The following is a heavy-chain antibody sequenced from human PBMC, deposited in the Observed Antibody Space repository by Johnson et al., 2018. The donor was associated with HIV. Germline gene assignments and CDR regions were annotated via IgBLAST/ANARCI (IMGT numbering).Heavy chain of an antibody. V-gene: IGHV3-73*02. J-gene: IGHJ3*02. CDR1: GFTFSGSA. CDR3: TRLGSGWGGDI. Sequence: VQLVESGVGLVQPGGSLKLSCAASGFTFSGSAVHWVRQASGKGLEWVGRIRSRAHNYATAYAASVKGRFTISRDDSKNTAYLETNSLKTEDTAMYYCTRLGSGWGGDIWGQGTMITVSS. D-gene: IGHD6-19*01. CDR2: IRSRAHNYAT.